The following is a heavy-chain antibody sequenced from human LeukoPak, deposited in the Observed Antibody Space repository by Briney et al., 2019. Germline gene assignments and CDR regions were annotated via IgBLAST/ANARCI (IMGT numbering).Heavy chain of an antibody. CDR3: ARDHGYSGYLDAFDV. V-gene: IGHV1-2*02. CDR1: GYTFTGYY. D-gene: IGHD5-12*01. J-gene: IGHJ3*01. Sequence: ASVKVSCKASGYTFTGYYMHWIRQAPGQGLEWMGWINPNSGDTIHAQRFQGRVTMTRDTSISTAYVELSRLRSDDTAVYYCARDHGYSGYLDAFDVWGQGTMVTVSP. CDR2: INPNSGDT.